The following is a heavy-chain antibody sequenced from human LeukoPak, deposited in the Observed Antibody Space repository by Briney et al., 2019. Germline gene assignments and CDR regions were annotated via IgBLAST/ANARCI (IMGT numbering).Heavy chain of an antibody. V-gene: IGHV1-46*01. CDR1: GYTLTSYY. CDR2: INPSGGST. Sequence: ASVKVSCKASGYTLTSYYMHWVRQAPGQGLEWMGIINPSGGSTSYAQKFQGRVTMTRDMSTSTVYMELSSLRSEDTAVYYCARVKIGGALIDYWGQGTLVTVSS. D-gene: IGHD2/OR15-2a*01. J-gene: IGHJ4*02. CDR3: ARVKIGGALIDY.